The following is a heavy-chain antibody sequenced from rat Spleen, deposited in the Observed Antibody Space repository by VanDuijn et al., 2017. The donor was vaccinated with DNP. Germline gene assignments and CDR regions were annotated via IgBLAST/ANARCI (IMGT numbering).Heavy chain of an antibody. CDR1: GFTFNNYW. J-gene: IGHJ3*01. CDR2: INSNGGST. Sequence: EVQLVESGGGLVQPGRSLKLSCVASGFTFNNYWMTWIRQVPKKGLEWVTSINSNGGSTSYRDSVKGRFTISRDNAKSILYLQMDSLRSEDTATYYCARHEITIAAIYDYWGQGTLVTVSS. V-gene: IGHV5-25*01. D-gene: IGHD1-2*01. CDR3: ARHEITIAAIYDY.